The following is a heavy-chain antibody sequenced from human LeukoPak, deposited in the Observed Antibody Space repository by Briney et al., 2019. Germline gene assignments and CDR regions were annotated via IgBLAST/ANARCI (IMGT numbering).Heavy chain of an antibody. CDR2: ISGRGDYT. CDR1: GFTFSKSA. Sequence: GGSLSLSCAASGFTFSKSAMPWARQAPGPGLEWASPISGRGDYTYYGDSVKGRFTISRDNSRNMLYLQMSSLRAGDTAVYYCAKREAEESGPIDCWGQGTQVTVSS. D-gene: IGHD5-12*01. J-gene: IGHJ4*02. V-gene: IGHV3-23*01. CDR3: AKREAEESGPIDC.